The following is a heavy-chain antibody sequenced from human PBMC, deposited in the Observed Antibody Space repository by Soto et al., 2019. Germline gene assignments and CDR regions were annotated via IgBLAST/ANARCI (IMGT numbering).Heavy chain of an antibody. CDR1: GFTVDDYG. CDR3: ARDLYYDNTGDAFDI. J-gene: IGHJ3*02. V-gene: IGHV3-66*01. Sequence: GGSLRLSCAASGFTVDDYGMHWVRQAPGKGLEWVSIIYSAGSTYYADSVKGRFTISRDNSKSTLYLQMNSLRAEDTAVYYCARDLYYDNTGDAFDIWGQGTKVT. CDR2: IYSAGST. D-gene: IGHD3-22*01.